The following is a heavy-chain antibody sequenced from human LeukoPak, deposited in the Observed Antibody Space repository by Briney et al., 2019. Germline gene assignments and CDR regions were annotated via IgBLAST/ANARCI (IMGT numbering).Heavy chain of an antibody. CDR3: ARGPYYDSGAFDI. J-gene: IGHJ3*02. CDR2: IYYSGSI. Sequence: SETLSLTCTVSGGSISSYYWSWIRQPPGKGLEWIGYIYYSGSINYNPSLKSRVTISVDTSKNQFPLKLSSVTAADTAVYYCARGPYYDSGAFDIWGQGAMVTVSS. D-gene: IGHD3-22*01. CDR1: GGSISSYY. V-gene: IGHV4-59*01.